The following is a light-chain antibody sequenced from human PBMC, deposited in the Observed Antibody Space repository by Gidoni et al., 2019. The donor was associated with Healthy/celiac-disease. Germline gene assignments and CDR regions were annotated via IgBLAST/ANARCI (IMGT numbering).Light chain of an antibody. CDR2: VGS. CDR3: MQALQTPRT. Sequence: DIVMPQSTLSLPVTTGEPASISCRTTQRLLHINVYNYLDWYLQKPGQAPQLLIYVGSNRASGVPDRFSGSGSGTDFTLKISRVEAEDVGVYYCMQALQTPRTFGQGTKVEIK. V-gene: IGKV2-28*01. J-gene: IGKJ1*01. CDR1: QRLLHINVYNY.